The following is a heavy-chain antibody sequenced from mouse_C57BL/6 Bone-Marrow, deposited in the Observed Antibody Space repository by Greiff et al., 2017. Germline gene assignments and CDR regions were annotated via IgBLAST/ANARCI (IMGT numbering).Heavy chain of an antibody. V-gene: IGHV1-7*01. CDR1: GYTFTSYW. J-gene: IGHJ1*03. Sequence: QVQLQQSGAELAKPGASVKLSCKASGYTFTSYWMHWVKQRPGQGLEWIGYFNPSSGYTKYNQKFKDKATLTADKSSSTAYMQLSSLTYEDSAVYYCAKNSDYCGSRRGYFDVWGTGTTVTVSS. CDR3: AKNSDYCGSRRGYFDV. D-gene: IGHD1-1*01. CDR2: FNPSSGYT.